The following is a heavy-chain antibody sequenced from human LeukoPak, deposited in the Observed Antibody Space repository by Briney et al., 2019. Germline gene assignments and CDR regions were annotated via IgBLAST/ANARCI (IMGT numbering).Heavy chain of an antibody. Sequence: PGVSLRLSCAASGFTFSSYAMSWVRQAPGKGLEWVSAISGSGGSTYYADSVKGRFTISRDNSKNTLYLQMNSLRAEDTAVYYCAKSPDILTGYYMDDAFDIWGQGTMVTVSS. CDR3: AKSPDILTGYYMDDAFDI. D-gene: IGHD3-9*01. CDR2: ISGSGGST. CDR1: GFTFSSYA. V-gene: IGHV3-23*01. J-gene: IGHJ3*02.